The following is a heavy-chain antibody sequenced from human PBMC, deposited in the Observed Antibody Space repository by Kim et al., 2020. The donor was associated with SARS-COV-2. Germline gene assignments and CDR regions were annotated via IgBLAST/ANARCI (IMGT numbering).Heavy chain of an antibody. D-gene: IGHD3-10*01. Sequence: TYADSVKGRFTISRDNAENTLYLQMNSLRAEDTAVYYCARDSGSGSYFSSWGQGTLVTVSS. V-gene: IGHV3-74*01. J-gene: IGHJ4*02. CDR3: ARDSGSGSYFSS.